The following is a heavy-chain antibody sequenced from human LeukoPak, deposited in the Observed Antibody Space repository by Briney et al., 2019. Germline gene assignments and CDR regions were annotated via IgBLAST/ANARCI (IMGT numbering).Heavy chain of an antibody. Sequence: GGSLRLSCAASGFNFDDYPIHWVRQSPEKGLEWVSGISWNSVLKDYADSVKGRFTISRDNAKNSVYLQMNSLRAEDTAVYYCARVGIMITFGGVIGYDYWGQGTLVTVSS. J-gene: IGHJ4*02. CDR1: GFNFDDYP. CDR2: ISWNSVLK. V-gene: IGHV3-9*01. D-gene: IGHD3-16*02. CDR3: ARVGIMITFGGVIGYDY.